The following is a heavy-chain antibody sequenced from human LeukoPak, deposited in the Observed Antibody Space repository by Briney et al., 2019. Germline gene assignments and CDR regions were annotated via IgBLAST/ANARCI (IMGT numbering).Heavy chain of an antibody. D-gene: IGHD2-21*01. CDR2: INTAGST. CDR3: ASFRDTDN. Sequence: GGSLRLSCEVSGLTFSNVWMHGVPQTPGQGLVWVCRINTAGSTVYADPVKGRFTISRDNAKNMVYLQMNSLRTEDTAVYYCASFRDTDNWGRGTMVTVSS. J-gene: IGHJ3*01. CDR1: GLTFSNVW. V-gene: IGHV3-74*01.